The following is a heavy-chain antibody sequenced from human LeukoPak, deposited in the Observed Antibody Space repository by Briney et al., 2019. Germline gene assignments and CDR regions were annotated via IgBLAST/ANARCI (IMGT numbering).Heavy chain of an antibody. CDR3: ARRGYSFDY. CDR1: GGSISSYY. CDR2: IYYSGST. J-gene: IGHJ4*02. V-gene: IGHV4-59*01. Sequence: SETLSLTCTVSGGSISSYYWSWIRQPPGKGLEWIGYIYYSGSTNYNPSLKSRVTIPVDTSKNQFSLKLSSVTAADTAVYYCARRGYSFDYWGQGTLVTVSS. D-gene: IGHD2-15*01.